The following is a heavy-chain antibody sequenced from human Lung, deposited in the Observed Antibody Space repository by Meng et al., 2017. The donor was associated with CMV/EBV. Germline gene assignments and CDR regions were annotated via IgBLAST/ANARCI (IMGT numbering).Heavy chain of an antibody. CDR1: GFTFSSYS. D-gene: IGHD3-22*01. CDR3: ARAYYYDSSGYYIAPNYYYYGMDV. CDR2: ISSSSSYI. J-gene: IGHJ6*02. Sequence: GGSLRLXXAASGFTFSSYSMNWVRQAPGKGLEWVSSISSSSSYIYYADSVKGRFTISRDNAKNSLYLQMNSLRAEDTAVYYCARAYYYDSSGYYIAPNYYYYGMDVWGQGTTVXVSS. V-gene: IGHV3-21*01.